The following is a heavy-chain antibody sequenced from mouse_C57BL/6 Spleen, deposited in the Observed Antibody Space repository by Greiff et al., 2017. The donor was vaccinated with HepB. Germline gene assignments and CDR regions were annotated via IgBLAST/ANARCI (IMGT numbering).Heavy chain of an antibody. Sequence: VKLMESGPGLVQPSQSLSITCTVSGFSLTSYGVHWVRQSPGKGLEWLGVIWSGGSTDYNAAFISRLSISKDNSKSQVFFKMNSLQADDTAIYYCARSLTTVVESWYFDVWGTGTTVTVSS. CDR1: GFSLTSYG. J-gene: IGHJ1*03. CDR2: IWSGGST. D-gene: IGHD1-1*01. V-gene: IGHV2-2*01. CDR3: ARSLTTVVESWYFDV.